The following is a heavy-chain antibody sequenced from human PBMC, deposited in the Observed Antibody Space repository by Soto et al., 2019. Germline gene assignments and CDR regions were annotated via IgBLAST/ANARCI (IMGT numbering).Heavy chain of an antibody. CDR2: IYHSGST. J-gene: IGHJ4*02. CDR1: SGSISSSNW. D-gene: IGHD1-1*01. Sequence: QVQLQESGPGLVKPSGTLSLTCAVSSGSISSSNWWSWVRQPPGKGLEWIGEIYHSGSTNYNPSLKSRVTISVHKSQNQFSLKLSSVTAADTAVYYCARSRLGTGTPGLFDYWGQGTLVTVSS. V-gene: IGHV4-4*02. CDR3: ARSRLGTGTPGLFDY.